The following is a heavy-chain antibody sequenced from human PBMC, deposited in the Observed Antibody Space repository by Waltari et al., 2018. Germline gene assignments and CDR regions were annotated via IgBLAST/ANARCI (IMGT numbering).Heavy chain of an antibody. V-gene: IGHV1-69*05. CDR3: QLTIFGTEYFDY. J-gene: IGHJ4*02. Sequence: QVQLVQSGAEVKKPGSSVKVSCKASGGTFSSYAISWVRQAPGQGLGWMGGIIPIFGTANYAQKFQGRVTITTDESTSTAYMELSSLRSEDTAVYYCQLTIFGTEYFDYWGQGTLVTVSS. D-gene: IGHD3-3*01. CDR2: IIPIFGTA. CDR1: GGTFSSYA.